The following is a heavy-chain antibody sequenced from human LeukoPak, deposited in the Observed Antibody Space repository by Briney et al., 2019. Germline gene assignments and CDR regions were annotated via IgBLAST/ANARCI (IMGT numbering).Heavy chain of an antibody. CDR3: ARGGYYYDSTSYYSLDY. V-gene: IGHV4-38-2*02. D-gene: IGHD3-22*01. Sequence: ASETLSLTCTVSGYSISSGYYWGWIRQPPGKGLEWIGSIYHSGSTYYNPSLKSRVTISVDTSKNQFSLKLSSVTAADTAVYYCARGGYYYDSTSYYSLDYWGQGTLVTVSS. CDR2: IYHSGST. J-gene: IGHJ4*02. CDR1: GYSISSGYY.